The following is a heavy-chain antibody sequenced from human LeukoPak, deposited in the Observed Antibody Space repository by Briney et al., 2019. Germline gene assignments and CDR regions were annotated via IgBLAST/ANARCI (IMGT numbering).Heavy chain of an antibody. Sequence: GGSLRLSCAASGFTFSNYWMHWVRQAPGKGLEWVANIKQDGSEIYYVASVKGRFSISRDNARNSVYLQMNSLRAEDTAVYYCARLSYSGSYHPSDYWGQGTLVTVSS. D-gene: IGHD1-26*01. CDR3: ARLSYSGSYHPSDY. J-gene: IGHJ4*02. V-gene: IGHV3-7*01. CDR2: IKQDGSEI. CDR1: GFTFSNYW.